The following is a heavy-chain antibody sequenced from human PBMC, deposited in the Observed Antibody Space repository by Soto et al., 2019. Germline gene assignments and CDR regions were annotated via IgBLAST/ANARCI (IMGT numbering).Heavy chain of an antibody. CDR2: IFSNAQK. J-gene: IGHJ5*02. D-gene: IGHD3-10*02. CDR3: ARDVQSNWFDP. CDR1: GFSLSNERMG. Sequence: QVTLRESGPVLVKPTETLTLTCTVSGFSLSNERMGVSWIRQPPGKALEWLAHIFSNAQKSYNTSLKSRLTISKDTSKSQVVLTMTNMDPVDTATYYCARDVQSNWFDPWGQGTLVTVSS. V-gene: IGHV2-26*01.